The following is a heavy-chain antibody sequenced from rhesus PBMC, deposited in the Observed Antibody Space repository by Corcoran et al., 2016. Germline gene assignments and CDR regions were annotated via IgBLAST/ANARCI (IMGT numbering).Heavy chain of an antibody. CDR2: IYGSSTRT. J-gene: IGHJ4*01. CDR1: GFSLTTSGMG. V-gene: IGHV4S10*01. Sequence: KESGPALVKPTQTLTLTCTFSGFSLTTSGMGVGWIRQPPGKALEWIGYIYGSSTRTNYNPSLKSRVTISKDPSKKQFSLKLSSVTAADTAVYYCARDDRGAGRSWDYWGQGVLVTVSS. D-gene: IGHD1-1*01. CDR3: ARDDRGAGRSWDY.